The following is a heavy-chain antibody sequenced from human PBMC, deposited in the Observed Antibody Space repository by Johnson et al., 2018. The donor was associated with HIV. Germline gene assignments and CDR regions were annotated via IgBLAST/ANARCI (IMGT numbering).Heavy chain of an antibody. J-gene: IGHJ3*02. D-gene: IGHD2-15*01. Sequence: VQLVESGGGLVQSGGSLRLSCGASGFTVSSNYMNWVRQAPGKGLEWVSVIYSGGSTYYAGSVKGRFTISRDNARNSLSLEMNSLSAEDTAVYYCARGRKGYCSGGSCFPHDVFDMWGQGTMVTVSS. CDR3: ARGRKGYCSGGSCFPHDVFDM. CDR1: GFTVSSNY. CDR2: IYSGGST. V-gene: IGHV3-66*01.